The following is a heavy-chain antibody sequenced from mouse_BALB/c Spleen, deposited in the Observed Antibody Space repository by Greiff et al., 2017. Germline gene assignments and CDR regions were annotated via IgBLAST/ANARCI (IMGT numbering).Heavy chain of an antibody. D-gene: IGHD2-3*01. CDR3: ARRREIYDGYYAYYFDY. CDR1: GDSITSGY. V-gene: IGHV3-8*02. J-gene: IGHJ2*01. Sequence: EVKVVESGPSLVKPSQTLSLTCSVTGDSITSGYWTWIRKFPGNKLEYMGYISYSGSTYYNPSLKSRISITRDTSKNQYYLQLNSVTTEDTATYYCARRREIYDGYYAYYFDYWGQGTTLTVSS. CDR2: ISYSGST.